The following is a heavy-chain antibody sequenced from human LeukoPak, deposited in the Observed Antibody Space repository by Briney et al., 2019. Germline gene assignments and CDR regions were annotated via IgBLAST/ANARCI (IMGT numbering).Heavy chain of an antibody. J-gene: IGHJ5*02. CDR1: GGSISSSSYY. CDR3: ARDNTLSVWFDP. V-gene: IGHV4-30-4*01. CDR2: IYYSGST. D-gene: IGHD2/OR15-2a*01. Sequence: SETLSLTCTVSGGSISSSSYYWSWIRQPPGKGLEWIGYIYYSGSTYYNPSLKSRVTISVDTSKNQFSLKLSSVTAADTAVYYCARDNTLSVWFDPWGQGTLVTVSS.